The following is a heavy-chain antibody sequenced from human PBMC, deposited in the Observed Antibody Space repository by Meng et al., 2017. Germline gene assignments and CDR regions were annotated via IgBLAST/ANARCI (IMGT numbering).Heavy chain of an antibody. Sequence: ASVKVSCKASGYTFTSYAMHWVRQAPGQRLEWMGWINAGNGNTKYSQKFQGRVTITRDTSASTAYMELSSLRSEDTAVYYCARVGGSGLYVYYFDYWGQGTPVT. D-gene: IGHD6-19*01. V-gene: IGHV1-3*01. CDR3: ARVGGSGLYVYYFDY. CDR2: INAGNGNT. J-gene: IGHJ4*01. CDR1: GYTFTSYA.